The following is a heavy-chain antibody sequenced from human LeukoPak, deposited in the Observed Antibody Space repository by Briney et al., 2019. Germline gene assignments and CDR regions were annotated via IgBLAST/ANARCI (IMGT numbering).Heavy chain of an antibody. CDR3: ATSRQLLDNWFDP. CDR2: IYYSGSA. J-gene: IGHJ5*02. V-gene: IGHV4-39*01. D-gene: IGHD2-2*01. CDR1: GGSISSSSYY. Sequence: SETLSLTCTVSGGSISSSSYYWGWIRQPPGKGLEWIGSIYYSGSAYYNPSLKSRVTISLDTSKNQFSLKLSSVTAADTAVYYCATSRQLLDNWFDPWGQGTLVTVSS.